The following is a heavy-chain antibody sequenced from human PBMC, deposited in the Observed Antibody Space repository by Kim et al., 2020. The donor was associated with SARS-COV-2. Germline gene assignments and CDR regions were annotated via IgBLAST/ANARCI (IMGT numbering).Heavy chain of an antibody. D-gene: IGHD6-13*01. CDR3: TTTPKYSSSWNFDY. CDR1: GFTFTNAW. V-gene: IGHV3-15*01. CDR2: IKSKTDGGTT. J-gene: IGHJ4*02. Sequence: GGSLRLSCTASGFTFTNAWMSWVRQAPGKGLEWVGRIKSKTDGGTTDYAAPVKGIFTISRDDSKNTLYLQMNSLKTEDTAVYYSTTTPKYSSSWNFDYWGQGTLVTLSS.